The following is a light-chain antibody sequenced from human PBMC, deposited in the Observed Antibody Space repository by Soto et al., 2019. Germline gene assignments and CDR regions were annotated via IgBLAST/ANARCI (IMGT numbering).Light chain of an antibody. V-gene: IGLV2-23*01. J-gene: IGLJ3*02. CDR3: CSYAGSMTWV. Sequence: QSALTQPASVSGSPGQSITISCTGTSSDIGSYNLVSWYQQHPGKAPKVIIYEGNERPSGVSNRFSGSKSGNTASLTSSGLQAEDDDDYFCCSYAGSMTWVFGGGTKLTVL. CDR1: SSDIGSYNL. CDR2: EGN.